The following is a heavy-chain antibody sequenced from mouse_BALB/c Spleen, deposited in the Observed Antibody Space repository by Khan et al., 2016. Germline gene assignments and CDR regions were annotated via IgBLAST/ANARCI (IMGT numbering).Heavy chain of an antibody. V-gene: IGHV9-3*02. Sequence: QIQLVQSGPDLKKPGETVKISCKASGYTFPNYGMNWVKQAPGKGLKWMGWINTNTGEPTYAEEFKGRFAFSLETSATTAYLQINNLKNEDTATYFCAEDYYGSNWFAYWGQGTLVTVSA. CDR1: GYTFPNYG. CDR2: INTNTGEP. J-gene: IGHJ3*01. CDR3: AEDYYGSNWFAY. D-gene: IGHD1-1*01.